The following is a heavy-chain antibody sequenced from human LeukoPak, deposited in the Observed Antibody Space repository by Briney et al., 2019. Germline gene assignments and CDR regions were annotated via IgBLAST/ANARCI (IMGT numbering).Heavy chain of an antibody. CDR1: RFTFTSYS. J-gene: IGHJ4*02. Sequence: GSLRLSCAASRFTFTSYSMNWVRQPPGKGLELIGFIYYSGSTSYNPSLKSRVTISVDTSKSQFSLKLSSVIAADTAVYYCARRAYSSGFDYIDYWGQGTLVTVSS. V-gene: IGHV4-59*08. CDR2: IYYSGST. D-gene: IGHD6-19*01. CDR3: ARRAYSSGFDYIDY.